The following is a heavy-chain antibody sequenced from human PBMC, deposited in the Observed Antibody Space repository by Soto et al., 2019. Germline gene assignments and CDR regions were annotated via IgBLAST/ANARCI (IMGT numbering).Heavy chain of an antibody. D-gene: IGHD3-22*01. CDR1: GFTISSNP. J-gene: IGHJ4*02. CDR2: ISGSGGST. Sequence: AGSLRLSCAASGFTISSNPMSWHRQAPGKGLEWDTAISGSGGSTYYAGSVKGRFTISRDNSKNTLYLQMNSLRAGDTAVYYCAKDLRRIPMIVVVPYFDYWGQGTLVTVSS. V-gene: IGHV3-23*01. CDR3: AKDLRRIPMIVVVPYFDY.